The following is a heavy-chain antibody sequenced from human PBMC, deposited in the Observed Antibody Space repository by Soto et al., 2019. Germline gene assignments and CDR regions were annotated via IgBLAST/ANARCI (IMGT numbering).Heavy chain of an antibody. CDR3: ARVPPRYCSSTSCYNWFDP. V-gene: IGHV4-34*01. CDR1: GGSFSGYY. D-gene: IGHD2-2*01. CDR2: INHSGST. J-gene: IGHJ5*02. Sequence: QVQLQQWGAGLLKPSETLSLTCAVYGGSFSGYYWSWIRQPPGKGLEGIGEINHSGSTNYNPSLKSRVTISVATSKTQFSLKLSSVTAADTAVYYCARVPPRYCSSTSCYNWFDPWGQGTLVTVSS.